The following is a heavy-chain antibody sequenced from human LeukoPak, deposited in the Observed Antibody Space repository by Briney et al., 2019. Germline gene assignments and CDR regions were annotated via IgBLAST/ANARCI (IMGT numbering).Heavy chain of an antibody. D-gene: IGHD3-10*01. Sequence: GGWLRLSCAVSGFTFSSYGMSLVRQAPGKGLEWISGISGSGGSTYYVDSVKGRFTISRDNSKNTLYLQMNSLRAEDTAVYYCAKRIRGVIGYFDYWGQGTLVTVSS. CDR2: ISGSGGST. CDR3: AKRIRGVIGYFDY. V-gene: IGHV3-23*01. CDR1: GFTFSSYG. J-gene: IGHJ4*02.